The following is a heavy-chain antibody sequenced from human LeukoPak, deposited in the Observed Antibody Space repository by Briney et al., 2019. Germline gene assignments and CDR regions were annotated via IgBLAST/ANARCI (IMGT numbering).Heavy chain of an antibody. CDR3: AKGRGYYDYVWGSYRSQGFDY. CDR1: GFTFSSYA. V-gene: IGHV3-23*01. J-gene: IGHJ4*02. D-gene: IGHD3-16*02. CDR2: ISGSGGST. Sequence: GGSLRLSCAASGFTFSSYAMSWVRQAPGKGLEWVSAISGSGGSTYYADSMKGRFTISRDNSKNTLYLQMNSLRAEDTAVYYCAKGRGYYDYVWGSYRSQGFDYWGQGTLVTVSS.